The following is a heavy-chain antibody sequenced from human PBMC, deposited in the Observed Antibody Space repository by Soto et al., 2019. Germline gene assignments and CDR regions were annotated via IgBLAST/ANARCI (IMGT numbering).Heavy chain of an antibody. D-gene: IGHD5-18*01. CDR1: GGTFSSYA. CDR2: IIPIFGTA. J-gene: IGHJ6*02. V-gene: IGHV1-69*01. Sequence: QVQLVQSGAEVKEPGSSVKVSCKASGGTFSSYAISWVRQAHGQGLEWMGGIIPIFGTANYAQKFQGRVTITADESTSTAYMELSSLRSEDTAVYYCARVVLPDTAMVNLYGMDVWGQRTTVTVSS. CDR3: ARVVLPDTAMVNLYGMDV.